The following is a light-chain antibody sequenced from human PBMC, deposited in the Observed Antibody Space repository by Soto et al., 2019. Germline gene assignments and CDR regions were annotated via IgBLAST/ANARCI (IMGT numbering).Light chain of an antibody. J-gene: IGKJ4*01. CDR3: QQTYSDIS. V-gene: IGKV1-39*01. CDR2: GAS. Sequence: DVRMTQSPSSLSASVGDTITLTCRASRTINTYLNWFQQKPGEPPRLLIYGASTLHDGVPSRFSGSGSGADFTLTISGLPPEDVASYHCQQTYSDISFGGGTKV. CDR1: RTINTY.